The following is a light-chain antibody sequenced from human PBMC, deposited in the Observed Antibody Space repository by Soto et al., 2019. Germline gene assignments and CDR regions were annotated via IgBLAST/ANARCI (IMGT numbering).Light chain of an antibody. CDR1: QTISSW. V-gene: IGKV1-5*03. CDR2: KAS. CDR3: QHYNSYSEA. J-gene: IGKJ1*01. Sequence: MTPSPSTLSASVGDRVAITCRASQTISSWLAWYQQKPGKAPKLLIYKASTLKSGVPSRFSGSGSGTEFTLTISSLQPDDFATYYCQHYNSYSEAFGQGTKVDIK.